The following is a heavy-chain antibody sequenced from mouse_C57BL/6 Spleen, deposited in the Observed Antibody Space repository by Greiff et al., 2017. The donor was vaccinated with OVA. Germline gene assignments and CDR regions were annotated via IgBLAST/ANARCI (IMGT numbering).Heavy chain of an antibody. J-gene: IGHJ2*01. CDR1: GYTFTSYW. D-gene: IGHD6-5*01. Sequence: QVQLQQPGTELVQPGASVKLSCKASGYTFTSYWMHWVKQTPGQGLEWVGNITSSYGGSNYHETFTSKTTLTVDKYSSTAYMQLSSLTSEDSAFYYCASRNAFYFDYWGQGTTLTVSA. CDR3: ASRNAFYFDY. V-gene: IGHV1-53*01. CDR2: ITSSYGGS.